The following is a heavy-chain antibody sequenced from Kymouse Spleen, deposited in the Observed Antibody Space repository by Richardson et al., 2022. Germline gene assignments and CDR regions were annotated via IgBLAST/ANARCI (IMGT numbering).Heavy chain of an antibody. CDR2: INHSGST. CDR1: GGSFSGYY. Sequence: QVQLQQWGAGLLKPSETLSLTCAVYGGSFSGYYWSWIRQPPGKGLEWIGEINHSGSTNYNPSLKSRVTISVDTSKNQFSLKLSSVTAADTAVYYCARGEAARPFDYWGQGTLVTVSS. J-gene: IGHJ4*02. CDR3: ARGEAARPFDY. V-gene: IGHV4-34*01. D-gene: IGHD6-6*01.